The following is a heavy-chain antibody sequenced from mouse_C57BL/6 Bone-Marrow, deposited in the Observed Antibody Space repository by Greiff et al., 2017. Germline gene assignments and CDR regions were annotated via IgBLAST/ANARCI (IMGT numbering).Heavy chain of an antibody. Sequence: VKLMESGAELVRPGTSVKVSCKASGYAFTNYLIEWVKQRPGQGLEWIGVINPGSGGTNYNEKFKGKATLTADKSSSTAYMQLSSLTSEDSAVYFCARGGGFAYWGQGTLVTVSA. V-gene: IGHV1-54*01. CDR1: GYAFTNYL. CDR3: ARGGGFAY. J-gene: IGHJ3*01. CDR2: INPGSGGT.